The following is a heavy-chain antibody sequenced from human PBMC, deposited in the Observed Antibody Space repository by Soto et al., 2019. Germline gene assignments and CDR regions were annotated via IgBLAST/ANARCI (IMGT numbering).Heavy chain of an antibody. Sequence: GGSLRLSCAASGFTFNTYAMHWVRQAPGKGLEWVAAISYDGSNEYSAVSVKGRFTISRDNSGFTLYLDMTAVRPEDTAVYFCAREVNRFTQWYYYAMDVWGQGTTVTVSS. V-gene: IGHV3-30-3*01. CDR3: AREVNRFTQWYYYAMDV. D-gene: IGHD2-8*01. J-gene: IGHJ6*02. CDR2: ISYDGSNE. CDR1: GFTFNTYA.